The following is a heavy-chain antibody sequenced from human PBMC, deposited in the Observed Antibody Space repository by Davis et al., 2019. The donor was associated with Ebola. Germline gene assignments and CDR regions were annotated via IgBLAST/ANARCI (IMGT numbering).Heavy chain of an antibody. CDR3: AKEYSHCLWFFDY. Sequence: GESLKISCAASGFSFSSYGMHWVRQAPGTRLEWVAVVGDDGTVTYYRDSGKGRFTVSRDNSKNTVYLQMNNLSTEDMAVYYCAKEYSHCLWFFDYWGQGSLVTVSS. CDR2: VGDDGTVT. CDR1: GFSFSSYG. J-gene: IGHJ4*02. D-gene: IGHD4-11*01. V-gene: IGHV3-30*02.